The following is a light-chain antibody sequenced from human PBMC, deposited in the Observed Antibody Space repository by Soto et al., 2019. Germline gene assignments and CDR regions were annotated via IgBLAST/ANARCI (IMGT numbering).Light chain of an antibody. J-gene: IGKJ1*01. V-gene: IGKV3-20*01. CDR1: QSVSSSF. CDR2: GAS. Sequence: EIVLTQSPGTLSLSPGERATLSCRASQSVSSSFLAWFQQKPGQAPRLLIYGASSRATGIPDRFSGSGSGTDFTLTISRLEPADFAVYYCQQDGSLPRPFGQGTEVEIK. CDR3: QQDGSLPRP.